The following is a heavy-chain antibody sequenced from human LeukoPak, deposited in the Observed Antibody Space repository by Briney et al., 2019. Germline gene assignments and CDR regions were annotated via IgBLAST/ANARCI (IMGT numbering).Heavy chain of an antibody. J-gene: IGHJ5*02. V-gene: IGHV3-30*04. CDR3: VRDMISGAYCGGDCYFWFDP. CDR2: ISYDGSNK. Sequence: GGSLRLSCAASGFTFSSYAMHWVRQAPGKGLEWVAVISYDGSNKYYADSVKGRFTISRDNSKNTLYLQMNSLRAEDTAVYYCVRDMISGAYCGGDCYFWFDPWGQGTLVTVSS. CDR1: GFTFSSYA. D-gene: IGHD2-21*02.